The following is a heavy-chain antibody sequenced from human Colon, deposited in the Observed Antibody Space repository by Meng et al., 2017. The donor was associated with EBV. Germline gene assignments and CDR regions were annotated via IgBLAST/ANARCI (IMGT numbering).Heavy chain of an antibody. D-gene: IGHD3-10*01. V-gene: IGHV7-4-1*02. Sequence: QVQLGLSGSGEGKSGPSVKVSCKCSVSTFTNYAINWGRWAPVQGLELMWLINIDTASPTYAQGFTERCVISSVTSFQTAFLQIISLEAEDTAVYYCSRGDFGSSGKYYFSFWGQGTLVTVSS. J-gene: IGHJ4*02. CDR3: SRGDFGSSGKYYFSF. CDR1: VSTFTNYA. CDR2: INIDTASP.